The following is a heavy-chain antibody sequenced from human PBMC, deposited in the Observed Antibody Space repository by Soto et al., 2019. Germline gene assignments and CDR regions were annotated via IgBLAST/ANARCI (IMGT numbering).Heavy chain of an antibody. CDR3: ARDRIMMTFGGVTYYYGMDV. V-gene: IGHV4-30-2*01. D-gene: IGHD3-16*01. Sequence: QLQLQESGSGLVKPSQTLSLTCAVSGGSISSGGYSWSWIRQPPGKGLEWIGNILHSGKTNYNPSLKSRITMSVDRSKNHFSLNLSSVTAADTAVYYCARDRIMMTFGGVTYYYGMDVWGQGTAVSVSS. J-gene: IGHJ6*02. CDR2: ILHSGKT. CDR1: GGSISSGGYS.